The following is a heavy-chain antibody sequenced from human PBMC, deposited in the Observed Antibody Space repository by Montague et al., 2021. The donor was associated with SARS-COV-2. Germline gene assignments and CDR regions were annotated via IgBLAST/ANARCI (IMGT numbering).Heavy chain of an antibody. CDR2: IYYSGST. J-gene: IGHJ5*02. CDR1: GGSISSYY. D-gene: IGHD5-12*01. Sequence: SETLSLTCTVSGGSISSYYWSWIRQPPGKGLEWIGYIYYSGSTNYNPSLKSRVTISVDTSKNQFSLKLGSVTAADTAVYYCARGVATEEGNWFDPWGQGTLVTVSS. V-gene: IGHV4-59*13. CDR3: ARGVATEEGNWFDP.